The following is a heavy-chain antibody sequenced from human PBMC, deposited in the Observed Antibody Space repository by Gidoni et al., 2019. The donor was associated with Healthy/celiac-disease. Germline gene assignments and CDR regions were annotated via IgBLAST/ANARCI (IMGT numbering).Heavy chain of an antibody. CDR3: ARGQAGAMGATVDY. V-gene: IGHV3-9*01. Sequence: EVQLVESGAGLVPPGRSLRLSCAASGFPFADYAMHWVRQAPGKGLEWVSGISWNSGSIGYADSVKGRFTISRDNAKNSLYLQMNSLRAEDTALYYCARGQAGAMGATVDYWGQGTLVTVSS. CDR2: ISWNSGSI. J-gene: IGHJ4*02. D-gene: IGHD1-26*01. CDR1: GFPFADYA.